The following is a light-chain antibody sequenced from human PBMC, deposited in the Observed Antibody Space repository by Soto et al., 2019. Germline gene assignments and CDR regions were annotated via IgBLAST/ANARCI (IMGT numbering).Light chain of an antibody. Sequence: DIQMTQSPSTLSACGGDRVTITCRASQSISYWLAWYQQKPGKAPNLLIYKASSLESGVPSRFSGSGSGTEFTLTISSLQPDDFATYYCQQYNNYWTFGQGTKVEIK. CDR1: QSISYW. CDR3: QQYNNYWT. J-gene: IGKJ1*01. CDR2: KAS. V-gene: IGKV1-5*03.